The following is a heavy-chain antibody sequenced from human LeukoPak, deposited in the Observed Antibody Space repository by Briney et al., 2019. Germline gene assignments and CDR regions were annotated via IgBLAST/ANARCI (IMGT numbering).Heavy chain of an antibody. CDR1: GFIFSSYG. CDR2: ISYDGRNK. V-gene: IGHV3-30*03. CDR3: ASEDGHNPNLGFDY. Sequence: GGSLRLSCAASGFIFSSYGMHWGRQAPGKGLEWVAVISYDGRNKYYADSVKGRFTISRDTSKNTLYLQMNSLRAEDTAVYYCASEDGHNPNLGFDYWGQGTLVTVSS. D-gene: IGHD5-24*01. J-gene: IGHJ4*02.